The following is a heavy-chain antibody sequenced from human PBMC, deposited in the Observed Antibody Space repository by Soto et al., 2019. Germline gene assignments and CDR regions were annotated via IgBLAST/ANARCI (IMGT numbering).Heavy chain of an antibody. CDR1: GFTFSSHW. Sequence: GGSLRLSCAASGFTFSSHWMYWVRQAPGKGLEWVSRINNDGSGTSYADSVKGRFTISRDNAKNTLYLQMNSLRAEDTAVYYCARDLGFTVLAADWGQGTLVTVSS. D-gene: IGHD4-17*01. J-gene: IGHJ4*02. CDR3: ARDLGFTVLAAD. CDR2: INNDGSGT. V-gene: IGHV3-74*01.